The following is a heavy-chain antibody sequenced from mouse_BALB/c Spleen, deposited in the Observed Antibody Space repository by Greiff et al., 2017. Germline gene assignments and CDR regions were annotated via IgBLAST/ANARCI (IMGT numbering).Heavy chain of an antibody. J-gene: IGHJ2*01. CDR3: ARGPITTVVATDY. D-gene: IGHD1-1*01. Sequence: EVKLMESGGGLVKPGGSLKLSCAASGFTFSSYAMSWVRQTPEKRLEWVASISSGGSTYYPDSVKGRFTISRDNARNILYLQMSSLRSEDTAMYYCARGPITTVVATDYWGQGTTLTVSS. CDR1: GFTFSSYA. V-gene: IGHV5-6-5*01. CDR2: ISSGGST.